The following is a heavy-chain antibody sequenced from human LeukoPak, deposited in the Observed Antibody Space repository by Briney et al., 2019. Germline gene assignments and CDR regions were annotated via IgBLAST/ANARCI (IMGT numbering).Heavy chain of an antibody. CDR3: ARDYGDYASHFDY. CDR2: ISSDGSNK. Sequence: PGGSLRLSCAASGFTFSSYAMHWVRQAPGKGLEWVAVISSDGSNKYYADSVKGRFTISRDNSKNTLYLQMNSLRAEDTAVYYCARDYGDYASHFDYWGQGTLVTVSS. D-gene: IGHD4-17*01. V-gene: IGHV3-30-3*01. CDR1: GFTFSSYA. J-gene: IGHJ4*02.